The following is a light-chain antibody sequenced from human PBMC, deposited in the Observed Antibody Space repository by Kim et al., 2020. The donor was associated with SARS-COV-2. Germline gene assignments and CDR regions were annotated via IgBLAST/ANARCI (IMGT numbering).Light chain of an antibody. CDR1: SSNVGGYNY. J-gene: IGLJ1*01. CDR3: NSYAGNNRHV. Sequence: GQAVTISCTGTSSNVGGYNYVSWYQQHPGKAPKLIIYEVTKRPSGLPDRFSGSKSGNTASLTVSGLQAEDEAEYYCNSYAGNNRHVFGSGTKVTVL. CDR2: EVT. V-gene: IGLV2-8*01.